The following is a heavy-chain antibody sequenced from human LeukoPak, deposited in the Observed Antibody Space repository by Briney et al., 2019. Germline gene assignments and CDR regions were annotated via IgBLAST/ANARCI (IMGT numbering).Heavy chain of an antibody. V-gene: IGHV4-38-2*02. CDR2: IYHSESA. CDR1: GYSISSGYY. Sequence: SETLSLTCTVSGYSISSGYYWGWIRQPPGKGLEWIGSIYHSESADYNPSLKSRVTISVDTSKNQFSLKLSSVTAADTAVYYCARDLNAYYYDSSGYYRGVHFDYWGQGTLVTVSS. D-gene: IGHD3-22*01. CDR3: ARDLNAYYYDSSGYYRGVHFDY. J-gene: IGHJ4*02.